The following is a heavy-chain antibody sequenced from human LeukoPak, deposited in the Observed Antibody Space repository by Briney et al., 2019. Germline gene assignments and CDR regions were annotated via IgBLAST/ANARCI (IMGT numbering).Heavy chain of an antibody. CDR2: IYSGGST. CDR3: ARVCVLVRGVNDGMDV. V-gene: IGHV3-53*01. Sequence: GGSLRLSCAASGFTLSSNYMRWVRQAPGKGLEGVSVIYSGGSTYYADSVKGRFTISRDNSKNTLYLQMNSLRAEDTAVYYCARVCVLVRGVNDGMDVWGQGTTVTVSS. CDR1: GFTLSSNY. D-gene: IGHD3-10*01. J-gene: IGHJ6*02.